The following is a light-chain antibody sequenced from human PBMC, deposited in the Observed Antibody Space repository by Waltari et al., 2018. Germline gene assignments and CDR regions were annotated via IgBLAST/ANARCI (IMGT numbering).Light chain of an antibody. Sequence: DIQMTQSPSTLAASVGDRVTITCRASHSIGRWLAWYQQKPGKAPNLLLYYVSTLQTGVPSRFSGSGSGTEFTLTISSLQPDDAATYYCQQYETYPLTFGGGTKVEIK. CDR2: YVS. V-gene: IGKV1-5*01. J-gene: IGKJ4*01. CDR3: QQYETYPLT. CDR1: HSIGRW.